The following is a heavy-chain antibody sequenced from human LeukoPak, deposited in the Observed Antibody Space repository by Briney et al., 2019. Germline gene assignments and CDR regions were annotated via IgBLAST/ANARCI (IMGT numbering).Heavy chain of an antibody. J-gene: IGHJ5*02. CDR2: ISYDGSNR. V-gene: IGHV3-30*03. CDR1: GFTFSSYG. D-gene: IGHD3-22*01. CDR3: ARALSRVIVVVITTSSWFDP. Sequence: GGSLRLSCAASGFTFSSYGMHWVRQAPGKGLEWVAVISYDGSNRYYADSVKGRFTISRDNAKNSLYLQMNSLRAEDTAVYYCARALSRVIVVVITTSSWFDPWAREPWSPSPQ.